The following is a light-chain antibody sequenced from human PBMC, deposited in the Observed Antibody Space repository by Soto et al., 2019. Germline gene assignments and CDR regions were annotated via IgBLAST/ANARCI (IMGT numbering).Light chain of an antibody. Sequence: ESVLTQSPGTLYLSPGEIATLSCRASQSVSSSYLARYQQKPGQAPRLLIYGASSRATGIPDRFSGSGSGTDFTLTISRLEPEDFAVYSCQQYGSSPQPFRQGPKLELK. V-gene: IGKV3-20*01. CDR1: QSVSSSY. CDR3: QQYGSSPQP. CDR2: GAS. J-gene: IGKJ1*01.